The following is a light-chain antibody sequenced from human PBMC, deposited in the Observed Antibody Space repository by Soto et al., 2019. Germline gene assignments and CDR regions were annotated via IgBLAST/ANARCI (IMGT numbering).Light chain of an antibody. V-gene: IGKV1-33*01. CDR3: QQYDNLLT. CDR1: QDIRHY. CDR2: DAP. J-gene: IGKJ4*01. Sequence: DIQMTQSPSSLSASVGDRVTIICQASQDIRHYLNWYQQKPGKAPKLLIYDAPTLETGVPSRFSGSRSGTDFTFTISSLQPEDIATYYCQQYDNLLTFGGGTKVEIK.